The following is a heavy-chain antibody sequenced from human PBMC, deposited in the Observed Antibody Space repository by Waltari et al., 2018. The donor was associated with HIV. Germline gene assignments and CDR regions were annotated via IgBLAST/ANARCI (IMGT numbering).Heavy chain of an antibody. J-gene: IGHJ3*01. Sequence: QLQLVQSGTEVKKPGASVKVSCKASGYTFTGYYIYWVRQAPGQGLEWLGRVHNKRGITAYAQKFQGRSTMTSDTSSRAAYLAVSRLTSDDSAVYYCARLPTLIYSWNDVWGQGTLVIVSS. D-gene: IGHD1-1*01. CDR2: VHNKRGIT. V-gene: IGHV1-2*06. CDR1: GYTFTGYY. CDR3: ARLPTLIYSWNDV.